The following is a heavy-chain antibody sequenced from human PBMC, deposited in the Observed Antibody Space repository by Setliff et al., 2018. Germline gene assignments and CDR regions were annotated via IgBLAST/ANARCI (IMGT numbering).Heavy chain of an antibody. J-gene: IGHJ4*01. Sequence: SETLSLTCTVSGDSISRSTYYWGWIRQSPGKGLDWIGTVDHSGNTFYNPSLKSRVTISVDRSKNQFSLRLNSVTAADTATYYCVRPGGTTVVARHFDYWGSGILVTVSS. CDR1: GDSISRSTYY. V-gene: IGHV4-39*01. CDR2: VDHSGNT. CDR3: VRPGGTTVVARHFDY. D-gene: IGHD2-15*01.